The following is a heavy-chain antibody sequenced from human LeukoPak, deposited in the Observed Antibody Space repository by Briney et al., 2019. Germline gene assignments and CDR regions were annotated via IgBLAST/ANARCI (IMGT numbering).Heavy chain of an antibody. J-gene: IGHJ4*02. CDR1: GGSISSGGYY. Sequence: SETLSLTCTVSGGSISSGGYYWSWLRQHPGKGLEWIGYIYYSGSTYYNPSLKSRVTISVDTSKNQFSLKLSSVTAADTAVYYCARGLGGSDPGFDYWGQGTLVTVSS. D-gene: IGHD1-26*01. CDR3: ARGLGGSDPGFDY. CDR2: IYYSGST. V-gene: IGHV4-31*03.